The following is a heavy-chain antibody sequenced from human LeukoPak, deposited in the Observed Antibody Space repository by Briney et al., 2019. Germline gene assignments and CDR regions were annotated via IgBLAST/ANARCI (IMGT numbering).Heavy chain of an antibody. CDR2: INPNSGGT. CDR1: GYTFTGYY. D-gene: IGHD6-13*01. V-gene: IGHV1-2*02. J-gene: IGHJ4*02. Sequence: ASVKVSCKASGYTFTGYYMHWVRQAPGQGLEWMGWINPNSGGTNYAQKFQGRVTMTRDTSISTAYMELSRLRYDDTAVYYCARDKRYSSSWYFFDYWGQGTLVTVSS. CDR3: ARDKRYSSSWYFFDY.